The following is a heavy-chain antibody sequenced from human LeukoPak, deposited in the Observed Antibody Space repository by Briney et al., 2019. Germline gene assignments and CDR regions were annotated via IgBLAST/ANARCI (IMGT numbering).Heavy chain of an antibody. CDR3: ARHDARIYYFDY. V-gene: IGHV4-4*09. CDR2: IYTSGST. Sequence: SETLSLTCTVSGGSISSYYWSWIRQPPGKGLEWIGYIYTSGSTNYNPSHKSRVTISVDTSKNQFSLKLSSVTAADTAVYYCARHDARIYYFDYWGQGTLVTVSS. CDR1: GGSISSYY. J-gene: IGHJ4*02. D-gene: IGHD6-6*01.